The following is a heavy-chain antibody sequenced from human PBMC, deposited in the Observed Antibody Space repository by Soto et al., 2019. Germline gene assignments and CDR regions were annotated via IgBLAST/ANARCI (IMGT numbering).Heavy chain of an antibody. CDR3: ARASGGGGGGGGDC. J-gene: IGHJ4*02. CDR1: GFTFSNHG. D-gene: IGHD3-10*01. Sequence: QVQLVESGGGVVQPGGSLRLSCAASGFTFSNHGMHWVRQAPGKGLEWVAVIWYDGSNKYYADSVKGRFTTSRDNSENPLSRQRDSLGGGDAGVFYCARASGGGGGGGGDCWGQGTLVTVSS. V-gene: IGHV3-33*01. CDR2: IWYDGSNK.